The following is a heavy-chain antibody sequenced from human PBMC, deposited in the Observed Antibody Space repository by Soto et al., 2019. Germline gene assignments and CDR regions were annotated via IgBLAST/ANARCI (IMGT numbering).Heavy chain of an antibody. Sequence: GGSLRLSCAASGFTFDDYAMHWVRQAPGKGLEWVSGISGSAGSIGYADSVKGRFTISRDNAKNSLFLQMNSLRAEDTALYYCAKDYTTIFGEGFFDYWGQGTLVTVSS. CDR1: GFTFDDYA. J-gene: IGHJ4*02. V-gene: IGHV3-9*01. CDR2: ISGSAGSI. D-gene: IGHD3-3*01. CDR3: AKDYTTIFGEGFFDY.